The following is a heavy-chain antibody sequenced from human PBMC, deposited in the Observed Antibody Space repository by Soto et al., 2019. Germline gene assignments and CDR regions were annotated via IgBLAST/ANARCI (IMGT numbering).Heavy chain of an antibody. D-gene: IGHD2-2*01. CDR2: INQSGST. V-gene: IGHV4-34*01. Sequence: SETLSPTWAVFGASLSGYEWSRIRQPPGKGLEWIGEINQSGSTNYNSSLKSRVTISMDTSRNQFSLKLTSVTAADTAMYYCARDPYANAFDIWGRGTMVTVSS. CDR3: ARDPYANAFDI. CDR1: GASLSGYE. J-gene: IGHJ3*02.